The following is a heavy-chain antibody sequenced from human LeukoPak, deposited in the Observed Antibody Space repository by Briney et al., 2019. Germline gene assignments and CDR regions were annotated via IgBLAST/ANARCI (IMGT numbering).Heavy chain of an antibody. V-gene: IGHV3-21*01. CDR2: ISSSSSYI. Sequence: GGSLRLSCAASGFTFSSYSMNWVRQAPGKGLEWVSSISSSSSYIYYADPVKGRFTISRDNAKNSLYLQMNSLRAEDTAVYYCARDAYDYGDSRRLDYWGQGTLVTVSS. CDR1: GFTFSSYS. D-gene: IGHD4-17*01. CDR3: ARDAYDYGDSRRLDY. J-gene: IGHJ4*02.